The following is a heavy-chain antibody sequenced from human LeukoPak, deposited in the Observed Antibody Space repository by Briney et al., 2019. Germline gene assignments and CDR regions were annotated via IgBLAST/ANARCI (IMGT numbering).Heavy chain of an antibody. CDR2: IYYSGST. V-gene: IGHV4-39*01. J-gene: IGHJ4*02. Sequence: ASETLSLTCTVSGGSISSSSYYWGWIRQPPGKELEWIGSIYYSGSTYYNPSLKNRVTISVDTSKNQFSLKLSSVTAADTAVYDCARFTYYYDSSGYAIDYWGQGTLVTVSS. CDR3: ARFTYYYDSSGYAIDY. D-gene: IGHD3-22*01. CDR1: GGSISSSSYY.